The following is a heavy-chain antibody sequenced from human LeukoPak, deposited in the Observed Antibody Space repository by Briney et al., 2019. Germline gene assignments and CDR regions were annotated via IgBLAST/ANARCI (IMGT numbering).Heavy chain of an antibody. J-gene: IGHJ5*02. CDR1: GGSISSSSYY. CDR2: IYYSGST. D-gene: IGHD3-10*01. V-gene: IGHV4-39*01. Sequence: PSETLSLTCTVSGGSISSSSYYWGWIRQPPGKGLEWIGSIYYSGSTYYNPSLKSRVTISVDTSKNQFSLKLSSVTAADTAVYYCARLESYYYGSGSYRGRHWFDPWGQGTLVTVSS. CDR3: ARLESYYYGSGSYRGRHWFDP.